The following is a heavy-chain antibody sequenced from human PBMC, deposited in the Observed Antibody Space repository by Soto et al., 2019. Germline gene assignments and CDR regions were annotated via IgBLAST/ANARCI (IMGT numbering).Heavy chain of an antibody. CDR2: IWYDGSNK. V-gene: IGHV3-33*01. Sequence: QVQLVESGGGVVQPGRSLRLSCAASGFTFSSYGMHWVRQAPGKGLEWVAVIWYDGSNKYYADSVKGRFTISRDNSKNTLYLQMNSLRVEDTAVYYCARGGIALVGGAFDIWGQGTMVTVSS. J-gene: IGHJ3*02. D-gene: IGHD1-26*01. CDR1: GFTFSSYG. CDR3: ARGGIALVGGAFDI.